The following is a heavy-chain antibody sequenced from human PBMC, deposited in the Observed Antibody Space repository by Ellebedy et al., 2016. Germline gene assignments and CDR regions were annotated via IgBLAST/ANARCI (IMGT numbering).Heavy chain of an antibody. D-gene: IGHD6-13*01. V-gene: IGHV3-23*01. J-gene: IGHJ4*02. CDR3: AKGIGPAGIFDY. CDR1: GFTFATYA. Sequence: GGSLRLXXAASGFTFATYAMSWVRQAPGKGLEWVSTLGGSGFPTYYADSVKGRFTISRDNSYNTLYLQMNSLTAEDTAVYYCAKGIGPAGIFDYWGQGTLVTVST. CDR2: LGGSGFPT.